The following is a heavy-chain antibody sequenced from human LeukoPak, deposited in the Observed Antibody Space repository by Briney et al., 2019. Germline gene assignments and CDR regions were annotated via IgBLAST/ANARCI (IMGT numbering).Heavy chain of an antibody. Sequence: SETLSLTCTVSGDSISSHYWSWIRQPPGKGLEWIGYIYYGGSTKYNPPLKSRVTMSVDTSKNQFSLKLSSVTAADTAVYYCAREHSGSYPDYWGQGTLVTVSS. J-gene: IGHJ4*02. V-gene: IGHV4-59*11. CDR1: GDSISSHY. D-gene: IGHD3-10*01. CDR2: IYYGGST. CDR3: AREHSGSYPDY.